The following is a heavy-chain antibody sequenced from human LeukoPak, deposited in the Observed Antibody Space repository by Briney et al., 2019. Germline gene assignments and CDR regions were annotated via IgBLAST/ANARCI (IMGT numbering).Heavy chain of an antibody. CDR2: INHSGST. V-gene: IGHV4-34*01. J-gene: IGHJ4*02. CDR1: GGSFSGYY. CDR3: ARRHSSSWYGYIYY. Sequence: SETLSLTCAVYGGSFSGYYWSWLRQPPGKGLQWIGEINHSGSTNYNPSLKSRVTISVDTSKTQLSLKLSSVTAADTAVYYRARRHSSSWYGYIYYWGQGTLVTVSS. D-gene: IGHD6-13*01.